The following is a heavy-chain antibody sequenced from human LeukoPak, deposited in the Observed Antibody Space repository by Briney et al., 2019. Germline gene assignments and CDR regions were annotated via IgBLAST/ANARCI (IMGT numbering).Heavy chain of an antibody. CDR1: GGTFSSYA. V-gene: IGHV1-69*05. J-gene: IGHJ6*03. CDR2: IIHIFGTA. D-gene: IGHD3-3*01. Sequence: ASVKVSCKASGGTFSSYAISWVRQAPGQGLEWMGGIIHIFGTANYAQKFQGRVTITTDESTSTAYMELSSLRSEDTAVYYCARARAPDFRRYYYYMDVWGKGTTVTVSS. CDR3: ARARAPDFRRYYYYMDV.